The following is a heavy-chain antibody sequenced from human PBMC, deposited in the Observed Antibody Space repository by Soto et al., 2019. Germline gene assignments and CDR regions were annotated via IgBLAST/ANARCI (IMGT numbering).Heavy chain of an antibody. CDR1: GFTFSDYY. CDR2: IRNKAKGYTI. CDR3: TKRELAKGSWDY. J-gene: IGHJ4*02. Sequence: VQLVESGGGLVQPGGSLRLSCAASGFTFSDYYMDWVRQAPGKGLEWVARIRNKAKGYTIDYAASVKGRFTISRDDSNNSLYLQMNSLKTEDTAVYFCTKRELAKGSWDYWGQGTLVTVSS. D-gene: IGHD1-26*01. V-gene: IGHV3-72*01.